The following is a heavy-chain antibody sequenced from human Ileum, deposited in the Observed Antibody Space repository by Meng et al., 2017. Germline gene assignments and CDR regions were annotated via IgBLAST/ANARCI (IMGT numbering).Heavy chain of an antibody. CDR2: IYQVGST. D-gene: IGHD2/OR15-2a*01. J-gene: IGHJ4*02. CDR3: ASSTSGPELNY. Sequence: HPQLQESGSGLVTSSQILSLTCTVSGGSISSSAYSWTWIRQPPGKGLEWIGYIYQVGSTNYNPSLKSRVTIFVDTSKNQFSLKLTSVTAADTAVYYCASSTSGPELNYWGQGTLVTVSS. V-gene: IGHV4-30-2*01. CDR1: GGSISSSAYS.